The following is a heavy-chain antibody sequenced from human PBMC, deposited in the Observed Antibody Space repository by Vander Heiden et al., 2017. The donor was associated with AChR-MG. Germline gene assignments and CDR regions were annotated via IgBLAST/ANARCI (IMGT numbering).Heavy chain of an antibody. CDR3: VMYYYDSSGYYYQVDY. D-gene: IGHD3-22*01. CDR1: GGTFSSYA. J-gene: IGHJ4*02. Sequence: QVQLVQSGAEVKKPGSSVKVSCKASGGTFSSYAISWVQQAPGQGLEWMGRIIPILGIANYAQKFQGRVTITADKSTSTAYMELSSLRSEDTAVYYCVMYYYDSSGYYYQVDYWGQGTLVTVSS. CDR2: IIPILGIA. V-gene: IGHV1-69*04.